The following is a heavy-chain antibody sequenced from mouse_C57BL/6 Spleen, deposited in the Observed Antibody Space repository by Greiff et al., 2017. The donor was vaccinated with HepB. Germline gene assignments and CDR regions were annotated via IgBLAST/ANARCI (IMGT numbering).Heavy chain of an antibody. CDR3: ARGSILDY. CDR1: GYAFSSSW. J-gene: IGHJ2*01. CDR2: IYPGDGDT. Sequence: QVQLQQSGPELVKPGASVKISCKASGYAFSSSWMNWVKQRPGKGLEWIGRIYPGDGDTNYNGKFKGKATLTAGKSSSTAYMQLSSLTSEDSAVYFCARGSILDYWGQGTTLTVSS. V-gene: IGHV1-82*01.